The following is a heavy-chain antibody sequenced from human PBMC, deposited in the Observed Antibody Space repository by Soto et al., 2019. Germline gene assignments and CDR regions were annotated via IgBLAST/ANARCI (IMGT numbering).Heavy chain of an antibody. CDR3: ARDKITGLFHY. CDR2: INHSRST. Sequence: QVQLQQWGAGLLKPSETLSLTCAVSGGSFSGYYWTWIRQPPGTGLEWFGEINHSRSTTYNPSLKSRVIITVDTSKNQFSLKLTSVTATDTAGYYCARDKITGLFHYWGQRNLVTASS. V-gene: IGHV4-34*01. J-gene: IGHJ4*02. CDR1: GGSFSGYY. D-gene: IGHD2-8*02.